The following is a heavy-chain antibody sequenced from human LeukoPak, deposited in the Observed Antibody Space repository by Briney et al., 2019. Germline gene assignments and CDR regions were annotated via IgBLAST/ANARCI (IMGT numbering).Heavy chain of an antibody. J-gene: IGHJ4*02. CDR3: ARGDGYNSDYFDY. V-gene: IGHV4-59*08. D-gene: IGHD5-24*01. CDR2: IYYSGST. Sequence: SETLSLTCTVSGGSISSYYWSWIRQPPGKGLEWIGYIYYSGSTNYNPSLKSRVTISVDTSKNQFSLKLSSVTAEDTAVYYCARGDGYNSDYFDYWGQGTLVTVSS. CDR1: GGSISSYY.